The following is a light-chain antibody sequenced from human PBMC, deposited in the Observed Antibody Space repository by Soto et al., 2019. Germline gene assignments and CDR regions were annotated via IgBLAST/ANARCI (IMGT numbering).Light chain of an antibody. CDR2: GAS. CDR3: QQYNNWLET. J-gene: IGKJ1*01. V-gene: IGKV3-15*01. Sequence: EIVMTQSPAPLSVSQGEKATLSCRASRSVSSNLAWYQQKPGQAPRLLIYGASTRTTGIPARFSGSGSGTEFTLTISSLQSEDFAVYYCQQYNNWLETFGQGTKVEIK. CDR1: RSVSSN.